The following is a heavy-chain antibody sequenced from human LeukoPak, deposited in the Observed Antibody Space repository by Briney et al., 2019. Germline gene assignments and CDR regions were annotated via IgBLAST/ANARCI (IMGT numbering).Heavy chain of an antibody. Sequence: GGSLRLSCAASGFTFSSYWMSWVRQAPGKGLEWVANIKQDGSEKYYVDSVKGRFTISRDNAKNSLYLQMNSLRAEDTAVYYCARDGYDFWSGYYIPPSDYGMDVWGQGITVTVSS. CDR2: IKQDGSEK. V-gene: IGHV3-7*01. D-gene: IGHD3-3*01. J-gene: IGHJ6*02. CDR1: GFTFSSYW. CDR3: ARDGYDFWSGYYIPPSDYGMDV.